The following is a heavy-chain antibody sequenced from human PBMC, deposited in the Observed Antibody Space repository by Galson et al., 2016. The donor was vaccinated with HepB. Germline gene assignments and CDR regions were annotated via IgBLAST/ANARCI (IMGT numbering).Heavy chain of an antibody. Sequence: SLRLSCAASGFSVSYTWMSWVRQAPGKGLEWVASIKEDGTGTYYVDSVKGRFTISRENAKNSLYLQMNSLRDEDTAMYYCARDLTNRVAHWGQGTLVTVSS. J-gene: IGHJ1*01. CDR2: IKEDGTGT. V-gene: IGHV3-7*03. D-gene: IGHD1-14*01. CDR3: ARDLTNRVAH. CDR1: GFSVSYTW.